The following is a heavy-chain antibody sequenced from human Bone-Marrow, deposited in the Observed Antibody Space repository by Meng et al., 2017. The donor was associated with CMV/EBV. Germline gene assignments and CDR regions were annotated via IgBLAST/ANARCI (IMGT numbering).Heavy chain of an antibody. Sequence: ASVKVSCKASEYTFTGYYMHWARQAPGQGLVWMGWINPESGGTKYAQKFQGRVTMTRDTSMSTAYLDLSRLRSDDTAIYFCARGGLGHYYYGLDVWGQGTTVTVSS. J-gene: IGHJ6*02. D-gene: IGHD3-10*01. V-gene: IGHV1-2*02. CDR1: EYTFTGYY. CDR3: ARGGLGHYYYGLDV. CDR2: INPESGGT.